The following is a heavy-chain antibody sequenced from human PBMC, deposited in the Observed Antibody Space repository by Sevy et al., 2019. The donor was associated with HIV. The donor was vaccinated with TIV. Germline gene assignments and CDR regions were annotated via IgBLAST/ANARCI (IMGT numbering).Heavy chain of an antibody. J-gene: IGHJ2*01. Sequence: GGSLRLSCAASGFTFSSYSMNWVRQAPGKGLEWVSSISSSSSYIYYADSVKGRFTISRDNAKNSLYLQMNSLRAEDTAVYYCAKDLGYSSAGVDLWGRGTLVTVSS. D-gene: IGHD6-25*01. CDR1: GFTFSSYS. CDR2: ISSSSSYI. CDR3: AKDLGYSSAGVDL. V-gene: IGHV3-21*04.